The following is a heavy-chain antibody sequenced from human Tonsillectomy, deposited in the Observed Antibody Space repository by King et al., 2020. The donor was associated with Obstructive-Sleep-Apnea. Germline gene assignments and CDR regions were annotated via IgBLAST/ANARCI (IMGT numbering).Heavy chain of an antibody. CDR2: INHSGST. J-gene: IGHJ5*02. Sequence: VQLQQWGAGLLKPSETLSLTCAVYGGSFSDYYWSWIRQPPGKGLEWIGEINHSGSTNYNPSLKSRVTMSVDTSNNQFSLKLSSVTAADTAVYYCTRGSGAAAVNWFDPWGQGTLVTVSS. CDR1: GGSFSDYY. V-gene: IGHV4-34*01. D-gene: IGHD6-13*01. CDR3: TRGSGAAAVNWFDP.